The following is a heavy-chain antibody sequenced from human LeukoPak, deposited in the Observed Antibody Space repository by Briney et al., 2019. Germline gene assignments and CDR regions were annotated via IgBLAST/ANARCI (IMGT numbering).Heavy chain of an antibody. Sequence: GGSLRLSCAASGFTFSSYAMSWVRQAPGKGLEWVSAISGSGGSIYYADSVKGRFTISRDNSKNTLYLQMNSLRAEDTAVYYCAKGGASLWFGELVAPFDYWGQGTLVTVSS. J-gene: IGHJ4*02. CDR3: AKGGASLWFGELVAPFDY. V-gene: IGHV3-23*01. D-gene: IGHD3-10*01. CDR2: ISGSGGSI. CDR1: GFTFSSYA.